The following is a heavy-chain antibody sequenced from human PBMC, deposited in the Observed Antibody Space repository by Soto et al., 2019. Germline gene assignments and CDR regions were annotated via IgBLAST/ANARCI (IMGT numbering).Heavy chain of an antibody. CDR2: IWYDGGNK. J-gene: IGHJ4*02. V-gene: IGHV3-33*01. Sequence: GGSLRLSCAASGFTFSSYGMHWVRQAPGKGLEWVAVIWYDGGNKYYADSVKGRFTISRDNSKNTLYLQMNSLRAEDTAVYYCAIVDRYYDSSRYYRWGQGTLVTVSS. D-gene: IGHD3-22*01. CDR1: GFTFSSYG. CDR3: AIVDRYYDSSRYYR.